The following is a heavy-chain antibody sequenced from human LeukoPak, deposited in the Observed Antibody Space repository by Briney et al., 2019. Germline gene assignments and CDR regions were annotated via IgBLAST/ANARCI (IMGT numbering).Heavy chain of an antibody. J-gene: IGHJ4*02. Sequence: ASVKVSCKASGYTFNNYGINWVRQAPGQGLEWMGWISAHNGYTKYAQKVQGRVTLTTDTSTSTAYMELKGLKSDDTAIYYGARGGSFGTYWGQGTLVTVSS. CDR2: ISAHNGYT. CDR1: GYTFNNYG. D-gene: IGHD3-10*01. V-gene: IGHV1-18*01. CDR3: ARGGSFGTY.